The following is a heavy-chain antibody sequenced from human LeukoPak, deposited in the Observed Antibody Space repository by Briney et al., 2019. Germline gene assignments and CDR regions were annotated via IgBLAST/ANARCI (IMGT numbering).Heavy chain of an antibody. V-gene: IGHV3-30*02. D-gene: IGHD3-22*01. J-gene: IGHJ4*02. CDR2: IRYDGTNK. Sequence: GGSLRLSCAASGFTFTYYAIHWVRQAPGKGLEGVAFIRYDGTNKNYADSVKGRFTISRDNSENTLYLQMNSLRVEDTAVYYCARGYFYDSSVGYWGQGTLVTVSS. CDR1: GFTFTYYA. CDR3: ARGYFYDSSVGY.